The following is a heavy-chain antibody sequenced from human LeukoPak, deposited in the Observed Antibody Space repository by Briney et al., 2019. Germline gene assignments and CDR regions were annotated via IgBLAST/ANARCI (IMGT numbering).Heavy chain of an antibody. CDR1: GFTFDDYG. CDR2: INWNGGST. D-gene: IGHD3-22*01. Sequence: PGGSLRLSCAASGFTFDDYGMSWVRQAPGKGLEWVPGINWNGGSTGYADSVKGRFTISRDNAKNSLYLQMNSLRAEDTALYYCARVYYYDSSGPSEFDPWGQGTLVTVSS. J-gene: IGHJ5*02. CDR3: ARVYYYDSSGPSEFDP. V-gene: IGHV3-20*04.